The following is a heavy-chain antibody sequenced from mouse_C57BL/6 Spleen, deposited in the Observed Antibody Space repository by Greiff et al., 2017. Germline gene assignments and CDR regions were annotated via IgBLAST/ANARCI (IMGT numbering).Heavy chain of an antibody. CDR3: ARLNDGSSMDY. D-gene: IGHD1-1*01. Sequence: QVQLQQSGAELVKPGASVKLSCKASGYTFTSYWMHWVKQRPGRGLEWSGRIDPNSGGTKYNEKFKSKATLTVDKPSSTAYMQLSSLTSEDSAVYYCARLNDGSSMDYWGQGTSVTVSS. V-gene: IGHV1-72*01. CDR1: GYTFTSYW. J-gene: IGHJ4*01. CDR2: IDPNSGGT.